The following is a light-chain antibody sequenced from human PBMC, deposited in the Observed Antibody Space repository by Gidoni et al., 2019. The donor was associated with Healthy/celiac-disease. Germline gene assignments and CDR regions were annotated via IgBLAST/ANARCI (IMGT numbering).Light chain of an antibody. V-gene: IGLV3-25*03. CDR3: QSADSSGTYQV. CDR2: KDS. CDR1: ALPKQY. J-gene: IGLJ2*01. Sequence: SYELTQPPPASVSPGQTARITCSGDALPKQYAYWYQKKPGQAPVLVIYKDSERPSGIPERFSGSSSGTTVTLTISGVQAEDEADYYCQSADSSGTYQVFGGGTKLTVL.